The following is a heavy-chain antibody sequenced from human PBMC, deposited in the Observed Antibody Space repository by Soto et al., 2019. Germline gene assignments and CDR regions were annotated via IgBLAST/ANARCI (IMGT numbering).Heavy chain of an antibody. CDR1: GFTFSSYG. CDR2: ISYDGSNK. V-gene: IGHV3-30*18. Sequence: QVQLVESGGGVVQPGGSLRLSCAASGFTFSSYGMHWVRQAPGKGLEWVAVISYDGSNKYYADSVKGRFTISRDNSKKMLYLRMNSAKAVDPHVHYCTKDDAVVVAAAREHYYCGTDVWGQGTTVTVSS. J-gene: IGHJ6*02. D-gene: IGHD2-15*01. CDR3: TKDDAVVVAAAREHYYCGTDV.